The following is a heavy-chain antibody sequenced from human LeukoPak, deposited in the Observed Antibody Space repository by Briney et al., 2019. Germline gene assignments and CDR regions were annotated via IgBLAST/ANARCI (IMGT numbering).Heavy chain of an antibody. Sequence: SQTLSLTCTVSGGSISSGDYYWRWIRQPPGTGLEWIGYIYYSGSTYYNPSLKSRVTISVDTSKNQFSLKLSSVTAADTAVYYCARVSDGDYPFDYWGQRTLVAVSS. V-gene: IGHV4-30-4*08. CDR3: ARVSDGDYPFDY. D-gene: IGHD4-17*01. CDR1: GGSISSGDYY. J-gene: IGHJ4*02. CDR2: IYYSGST.